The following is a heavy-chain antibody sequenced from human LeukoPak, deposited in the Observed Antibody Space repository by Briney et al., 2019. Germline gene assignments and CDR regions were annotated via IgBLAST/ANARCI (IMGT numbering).Heavy chain of an antibody. J-gene: IGHJ3*02. V-gene: IGHV3-21*01. CDR3: ARVGDDSSGLDAFDI. D-gene: IGHD3-22*01. CDR2: ISSSSSYI. CDR1: GFTFSSYS. Sequence: GGSLRLSCAASGFTFSSYSMNWVRQAPGKGLEWVSSISSSSSYIYYADSVKGRFTISRDNAKNSLYLQMNSLRAEDTAVYYCARVGDDSSGLDAFDIWGQGTMVTVSS.